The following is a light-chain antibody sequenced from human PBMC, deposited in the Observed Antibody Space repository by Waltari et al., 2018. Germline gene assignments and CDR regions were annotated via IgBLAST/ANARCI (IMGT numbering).Light chain of an antibody. J-gene: IGLJ3*02. CDR3: QSYDTSHNWV. CDR1: GGSIANNY. V-gene: IGLV6-57*02. Sequence: FMLTQPHSVSASPGKTVTLSCTGTGGSIANNYVQWYLQRPGSAPNTVIYEDDHRPSGVPDRFSGSIDISSNSAFLTTSGLRTEDEADYYCQSYDTSHNWVFGGGTKLTVL. CDR2: EDD.